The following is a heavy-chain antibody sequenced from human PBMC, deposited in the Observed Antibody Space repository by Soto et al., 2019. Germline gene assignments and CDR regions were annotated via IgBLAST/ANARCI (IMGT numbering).Heavy chain of an antibody. D-gene: IGHD3-22*01. CDR2: ISDSGSNT. CDR3: ARYYYDSSGYDGMDV. Sequence: GSLRLSCAASGFTFNSYAIILFRHSSLKGLEWVAYISDSGSNTLYADSVKGRFTVATDTAKNSLYLQMGGLRDEDRAVYYCARYYYDSSGYDGMDVWGQGTTVTVSS. V-gene: IGHV3-48*02. J-gene: IGHJ6*02. CDR1: GFTFNSYA.